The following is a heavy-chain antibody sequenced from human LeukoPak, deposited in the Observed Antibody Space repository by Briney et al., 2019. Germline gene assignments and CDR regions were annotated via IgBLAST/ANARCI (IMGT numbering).Heavy chain of an antibody. CDR1: GFTFSNYC. D-gene: IGHD4/OR15-4a*01. Sequence: GSLRLSCAASGFTFSNYCRHWLRQAPGKGLVWVSRINSGGINKNYASSVKGPITTSRDKANNTLYLKMNSLRAEDTALYYCAREGVGGRTNYGRWGQGVLVTV. CDR3: AREGVGGRTNYGR. CDR2: INSGGINK. V-gene: IGHV3-74*01. J-gene: IGHJ1*01.